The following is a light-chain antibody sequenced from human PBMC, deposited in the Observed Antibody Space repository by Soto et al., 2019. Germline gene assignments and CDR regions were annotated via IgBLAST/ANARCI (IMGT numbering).Light chain of an antibody. Sequence: QSALTQPASVSGSPGQSITISCTGTSSDVGGYNYVSWFQQYPGKAPKLMIYGVSNRPSGVSNRFSGSKSGNTASLTISGLQAEDEADYYCNSFTTNNTWVFGGGTKLTVL. CDR1: SSDVGGYNY. J-gene: IGLJ3*02. V-gene: IGLV2-14*01. CDR2: GVS. CDR3: NSFTTNNTWV.